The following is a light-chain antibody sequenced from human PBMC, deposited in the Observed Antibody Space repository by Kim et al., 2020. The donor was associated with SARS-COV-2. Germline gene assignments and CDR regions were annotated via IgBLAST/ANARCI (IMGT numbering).Light chain of an antibody. CDR1: QNIDNY. Sequence: DIQMTQSPSSLSASVGDRITITCRAGQNIDNYLNWYQHKPGKAPALLISAASSLRAGVPSRFRGSGSGTDFTLTISSLQPEDFATYYCQQNYGSPLTFGGGTKVDIK. CDR3: QQNYGSPLT. CDR2: AAS. V-gene: IGKV1-39*01. J-gene: IGKJ4*01.